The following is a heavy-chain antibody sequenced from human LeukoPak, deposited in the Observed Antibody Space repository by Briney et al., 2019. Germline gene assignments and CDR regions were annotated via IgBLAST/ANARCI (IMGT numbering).Heavy chain of an antibody. J-gene: IGHJ4*02. CDR2: ISYDGSNK. D-gene: IGHD5-24*01. CDR3: ARSSRDGYNPDY. CDR1: GFTFSSYA. V-gene: IGHV3-30-3*01. Sequence: GGSLRLSCAASGFTFSSYAMHWVRQAPGKGLEWVAVISYDGSNKYYADSVKSRFTISRDNSKNTLYLQMNSLRAEDTAVYYCARSSRDGYNPDYWGQGTLVTVSS.